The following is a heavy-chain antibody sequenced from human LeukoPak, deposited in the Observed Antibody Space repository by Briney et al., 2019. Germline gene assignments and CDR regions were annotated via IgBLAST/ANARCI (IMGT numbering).Heavy chain of an antibody. CDR3: AKVGGSLGGLGELSFPSD. D-gene: IGHD3-16*02. CDR1: GFTFSGSA. V-gene: IGHV3-73*01. CDR2: IRSKANSYAT. Sequence: GGSLRLSCAASGFTFSGSAMHWVRQASGKGLEWVGRIRSKANSYATAYAASVKGRFTISRDDSKNTAYLQMNSLKTEDTAVYYCAKVGGSLGGLGELSFPSDWGQGTLVTVSS. J-gene: IGHJ4*02.